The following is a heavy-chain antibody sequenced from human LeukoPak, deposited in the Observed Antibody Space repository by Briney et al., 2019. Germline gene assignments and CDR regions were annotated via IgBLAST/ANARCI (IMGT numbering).Heavy chain of an antibody. CDR3: ASLTNTTGYIPWYFDL. CDR1: GGSISSYY. D-gene: IGHD3-9*01. J-gene: IGHJ2*01. CDR2: IYYSGST. V-gene: IGHV4-59*01. Sequence: SETLSLTCTVSGGSISSYYWSWIRQPPGKGLEWIGYIYYSGSTNYNPSLKSRVAISVDTSKNQVSLKLSSVTAADTAIYYCASLTNTTGYIPWYFDLWGRGTLVTVSS.